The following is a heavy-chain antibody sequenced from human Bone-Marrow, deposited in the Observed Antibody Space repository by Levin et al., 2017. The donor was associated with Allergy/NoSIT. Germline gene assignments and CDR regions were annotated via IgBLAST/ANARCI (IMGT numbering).Heavy chain of an antibody. CDR1: GGSVRGENYY. V-gene: IGHV4-61*03. J-gene: IGHJ3*02. D-gene: IGHD4-17*01. CDR2: ISYSGDT. CDR3: ARDHGDSSDAFAI. Sequence: SETLSLTCSVSGGSVRGENYYWSWIRQPPGKRLEWIGYISYSGDTTYSPSLESRVTISLAASENHFSLRLSSLTAADTAVDYCARDHGDSSDAFAIWGQGTMVTVSS.